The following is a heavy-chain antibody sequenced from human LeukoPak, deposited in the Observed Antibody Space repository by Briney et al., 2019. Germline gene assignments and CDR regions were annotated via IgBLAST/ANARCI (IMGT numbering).Heavy chain of an antibody. J-gene: IGHJ3*02. CDR3: AREGMMNHDAFDI. D-gene: IGHD1-14*01. CDR2: ISYDGSNK. CDR1: GFTFSSYA. Sequence: PGGSLRLSCAASGFTFSSYAMHWVRQAPGKGLEWVAVISYDGSNKYYADSVKGRFTISRDNAKNSLYLQMNSLRAEDTAVYYCAREGMMNHDAFDIWGQGTMVTVSS. V-gene: IGHV3-30-3*01.